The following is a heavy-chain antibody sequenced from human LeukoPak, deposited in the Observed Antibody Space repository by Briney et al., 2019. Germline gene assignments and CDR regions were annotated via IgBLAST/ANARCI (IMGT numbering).Heavy chain of an antibody. J-gene: IGHJ4*02. CDR1: GFTVSSNY. Sequence: GGSLRLSCAASGFTVSSNYMSWVRQAPGKGLEWVSIIYSGGSTYYADSVKGRFTVSRDNSKNTLYLQMNSLRAEDTAVYYCATTGEMNYYDSSGYYYVSDYWGQGTLVTVSS. CDR2: IYSGGST. D-gene: IGHD3-22*01. V-gene: IGHV3-53*01. CDR3: ATTGEMNYYDSSGYYYVSDY.